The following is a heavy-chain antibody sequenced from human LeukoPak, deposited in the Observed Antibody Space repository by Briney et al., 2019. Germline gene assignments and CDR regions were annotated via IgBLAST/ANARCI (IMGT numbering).Heavy chain of an antibody. Sequence: GESLRLSCAAPGFTFSIYWMSWVRQAPGKGLEWVANIKQEGSEKYYVDSVKGRFTISRDNAKNTLYLQMNSLRAEDTAVYYCARDGVLLWFGELSHWGQGTLVTVSS. CDR1: GFTFSIYW. CDR3: ARDGVLLWFGELSH. D-gene: IGHD3-10*01. V-gene: IGHV3-7*04. CDR2: IKQEGSEK. J-gene: IGHJ4*02.